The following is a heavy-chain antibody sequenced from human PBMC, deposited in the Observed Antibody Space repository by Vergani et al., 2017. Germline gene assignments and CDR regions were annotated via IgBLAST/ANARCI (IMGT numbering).Heavy chain of an antibody. CDR3: ARETLDSSGMGDAFDI. CDR2: ISYDGSNK. V-gene: IGHV3-30-3*01. CDR1: GFTFSSYA. D-gene: IGHD6-19*01. J-gene: IGHJ3*02. Sequence: QVQLVESGGGVVQPGRSLRLSCAASGFTFSSYAMHWVRQAPGKGLEWVAVISYDGSNKYYADSVKGRFTISRDNSKNTLYLQMNSLGAEDTAVYYCARETLDSSGMGDAFDIWGQGTMVTVSS.